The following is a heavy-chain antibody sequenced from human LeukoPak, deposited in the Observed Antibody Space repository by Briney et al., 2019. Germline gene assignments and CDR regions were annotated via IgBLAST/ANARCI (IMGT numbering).Heavy chain of an antibody. Sequence: GGSLRLSCAASGFTFSNYGMHWVRQAPGKGLEWVAFVRSDGGIKYYADSVKGRFTISRDNSRNTLYLQMNSLRPEDTAVYYCAKAIWVAATSSWFCLDYWGQGTLVTVSS. J-gene: IGHJ4*02. V-gene: IGHV3-30*02. CDR2: VRSDGGIK. CDR1: GFTFSNYG. D-gene: IGHD3-10*01. CDR3: AKAIWVAATSSWFCLDY.